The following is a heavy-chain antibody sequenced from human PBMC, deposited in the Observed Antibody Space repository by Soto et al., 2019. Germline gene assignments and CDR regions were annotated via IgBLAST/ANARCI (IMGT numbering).Heavy chain of an antibody. CDR2: INNDGSST. CDR1: GFTFSNYW. V-gene: IGHV3-74*01. D-gene: IGHD6-25*01. CDR3: ARARQGYSDY. Sequence: GASQRLTWASCGFTFSNYWLYWVRQAPGKGLVWVSRINNDGSSTVYADSVKGRFTSSRDNAKNTLYLQMNSLRAEDTAVYYCARARQGYSDYWGQGTLVTVSS. J-gene: IGHJ4*02.